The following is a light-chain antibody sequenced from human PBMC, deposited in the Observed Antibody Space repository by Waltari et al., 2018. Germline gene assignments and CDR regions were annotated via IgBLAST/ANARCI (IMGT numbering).Light chain of an antibody. V-gene: IGKV2-28*01. J-gene: IGKJ1*01. CDR3: MQARQTPWT. Sequence: DIVMTQSPLSLPVSPGEPASISCTSSQSLLHSNGYTFLDWYLQKPGQSPQLLIYLVSYRASGVPDRFSGSGSGTDFTLKISRVEAEDVGVYYCMQARQTPWTFGQGTKVEIK. CDR1: QSLLHSNGYTF. CDR2: LVS.